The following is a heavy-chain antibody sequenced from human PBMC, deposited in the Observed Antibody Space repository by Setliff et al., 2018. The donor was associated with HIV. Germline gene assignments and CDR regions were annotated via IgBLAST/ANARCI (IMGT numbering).Heavy chain of an antibody. D-gene: IGHD3-22*01. V-gene: IGHV4-4*08. J-gene: IGHJ6*03. CDR3: ARGPGHDSSGYYYDYYDMDV. CDR1: GGSISSYY. CDR2: IYTSGST. Sequence: PSETLSLTCTVSGGSISSYYWSWIRQPPGKGLEWIGYIYTSGSTNYNPSLKSRVTISVDTSKNQFSLKLSSVTAADTAVYYCARGPGHDSSGYYYDYYDMDVWGKGTTVTV.